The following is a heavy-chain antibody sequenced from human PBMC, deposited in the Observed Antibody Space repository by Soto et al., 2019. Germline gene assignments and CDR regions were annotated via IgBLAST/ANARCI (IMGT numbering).Heavy chain of an antibody. CDR3: ARAVGGPFDF. CDR1: GYTFTAYS. Sequence: VPSVKLSCKASGYTFTAYSMLWVRQAPGQGLEWMGRINPKSGDTNYAEVYQDRVTMTRDTSITTAYIELSGLTSDDTGVYYCARAVGGPFDFWGQGTLVTVYS. J-gene: IGHJ4*02. V-gene: IGHV1-2*05. D-gene: IGHD6-19*01. CDR2: INPKSGDT.